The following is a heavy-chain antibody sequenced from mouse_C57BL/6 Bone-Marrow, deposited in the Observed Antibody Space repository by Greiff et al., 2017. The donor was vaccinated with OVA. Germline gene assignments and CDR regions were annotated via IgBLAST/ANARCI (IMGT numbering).Heavy chain of an antibody. CDR3: ARYYYGSSSGYFDY. CDR2: IYPGSGNT. D-gene: IGHD1-1*01. CDR1: GYTFTDYY. J-gene: IGHJ2*01. V-gene: IGHV1-76*01. Sequence: QVQLKESGAELVRPGASVKLSCKASGYTFTDYYINWVKQRPGQGLEWIARIYPGSGNTYYNEKFKGKATLTAEKSSSTAYMQLSSLTSEDSAVYFGARYYYGSSSGYFDYWGQGTTLTVSS.